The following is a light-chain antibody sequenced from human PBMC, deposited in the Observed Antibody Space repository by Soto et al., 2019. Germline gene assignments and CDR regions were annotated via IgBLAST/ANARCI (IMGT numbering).Light chain of an antibody. J-gene: IGLJ2*01. CDR2: EVS. CDR3: SSYADSIVL. Sequence: QSVLTQPPSASGSPGQSVTISCTGTSSDVGGYNYVSWYQQPPGKAPKLMISEVSKRPSGVPDRFSGAKSGNTASLTVSGLQAEDEADYYCSSYADSIVLFGGGTQLTVL. CDR1: SSDVGGYNY. V-gene: IGLV2-8*01.